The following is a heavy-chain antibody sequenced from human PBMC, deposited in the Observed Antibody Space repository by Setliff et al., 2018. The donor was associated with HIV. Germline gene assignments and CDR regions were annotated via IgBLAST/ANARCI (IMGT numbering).Heavy chain of an antibody. D-gene: IGHD2-15*01. CDR2: IYYSGST. CDR1: GGSISSGGYY. Sequence: SETLSLTCTVSGGSISSGGYYWSWIRQHPGKGLEWIGYIYYSGSTYYNPSLKSLVTISVDTSKNQFSLKLSSVTAADTAVYYCARARGGCSGGSCPAHHYYYYMDVWGKGTTVTVSS. V-gene: IGHV4-31*01. J-gene: IGHJ6*03. CDR3: ARARGGCSGGSCPAHHYYYYMDV.